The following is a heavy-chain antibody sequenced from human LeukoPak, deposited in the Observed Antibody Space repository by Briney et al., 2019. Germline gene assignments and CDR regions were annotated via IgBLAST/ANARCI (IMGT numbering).Heavy chain of an antibody. CDR3: AKELFLELGSFDS. CDR1: GFNFSGYA. CDR2: ISGSGGST. D-gene: IGHD3-3*01. J-gene: IGHJ4*02. Sequence: GGSLRLSCAASGFNFSGYAMSWVRQAPGKGLECVSAISGSGGSTFYADSVKGRFTISRDNSNNTLSLRMNSLRAEDTAVYFCAKELFLELGSFDSGGQGTLVTVSS. V-gene: IGHV3-23*01.